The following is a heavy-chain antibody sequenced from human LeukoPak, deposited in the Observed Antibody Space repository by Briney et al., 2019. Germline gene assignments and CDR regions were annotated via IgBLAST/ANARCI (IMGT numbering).Heavy chain of an antibody. D-gene: IGHD2-21*02. V-gene: IGHV3-23*01. J-gene: IGHJ6*02. CDR2: ISGSGGST. Sequence: GGSLRLFCAASGFTFSSYDMSWVRQAPGKGLEWVSAISGSGGSTYYADSVKGRFTISRDNSKNTLYLQMNSLRAEDTAVYYRAKRCGVVTAIFSERYCMDVGGQGRTASVSS. CDR3: AKRCGVVTAIFSERYCMDV. CDR1: GFTFSSYD.